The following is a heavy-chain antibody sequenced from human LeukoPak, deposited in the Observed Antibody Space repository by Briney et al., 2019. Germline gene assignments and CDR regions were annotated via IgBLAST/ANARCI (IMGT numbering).Heavy chain of an antibody. V-gene: IGHV3-23*01. D-gene: IGHD3-22*01. CDR3: AKVGSPDYYDSSGYYYCFDY. J-gene: IGHJ4*02. Sequence: GGSLRLSCAASGFTFSSYAMSWVRQAPGKGLEWVSAISGSGGSTYYADSVKGRFTISRDNSKNTLYLQMNSLRAEDTAVYYCAKVGSPDYYDSSGYYYCFDYWGQGTPVTVSS. CDR2: ISGSGGST. CDR1: GFTFSSYA.